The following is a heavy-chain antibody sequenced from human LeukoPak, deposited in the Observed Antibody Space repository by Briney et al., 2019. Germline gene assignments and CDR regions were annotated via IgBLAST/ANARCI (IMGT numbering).Heavy chain of an antibody. V-gene: IGHV4-31*03. CDR3: ARVDLSYYDILTGPARCFDI. Sequence: MSSETLSLTRTVSGGSISSGGYYWSWIRQHPGKGLEWIGYIFYSGSTYYNPSLKSRVTIPVDTSKNQFSLKLSSVTAADTAVYYCARVDLSYYDILTGPARCFDIWGQGTMVTVSS. CDR2: IFYSGST. D-gene: IGHD3-9*01. CDR1: GGSISSGGYY. J-gene: IGHJ3*02.